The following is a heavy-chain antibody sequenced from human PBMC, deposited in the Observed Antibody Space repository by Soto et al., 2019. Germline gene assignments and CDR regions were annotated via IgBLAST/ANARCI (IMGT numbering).Heavy chain of an antibody. D-gene: IGHD3-22*01. CDR3: ARESKYDTSGDPPWFAP. J-gene: IGHJ5*02. Sequence: QVQLQESGPGLVKPSQTLSLTCTVSVASISSGGYYWSWIRQHPGEGLEWIGYIYYSGSTSYNPSLKSRVTISVDTSKNQFSLKLSSVTDADTAVDYWARESKYDTSGDPPWFAPWGQGTLVTVAS. V-gene: IGHV4-31*03. CDR1: VASISSGGYY. CDR2: IYYSGST.